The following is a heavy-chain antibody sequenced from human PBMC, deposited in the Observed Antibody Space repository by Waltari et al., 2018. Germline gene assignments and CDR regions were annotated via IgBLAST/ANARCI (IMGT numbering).Heavy chain of an antibody. D-gene: IGHD3-22*01. J-gene: IGHJ4*02. Sequence: EVQLVESGGGLVQPGRSLRLSCTASGFTFGDYAMSWVRQAPGKGLAWVGFIRSKAYGGTTEYAASVKGRFTISRDDSKSIAYLQMNSLKTEDTAVYYCTRVDYYDSSGYYNGAFDYWGQGTLVTVSS. CDR1: GFTFGDYA. V-gene: IGHV3-49*04. CDR2: IRSKAYGGTT. CDR3: TRVDYYDSSGYYNGAFDY.